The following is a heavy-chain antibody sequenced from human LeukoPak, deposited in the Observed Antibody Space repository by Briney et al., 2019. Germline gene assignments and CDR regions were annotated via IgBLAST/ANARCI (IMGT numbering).Heavy chain of an antibody. V-gene: IGHV4-38-2*02. CDR1: RYSISSGYY. CDR2: IYHSGSA. CDR3: ARAGATVTSYYYYYMDV. Sequence: SETLSLTCSVSRYSISSGYYWAWIRQPPGKGLEWIGSIYHSGSAYYNASLKSRVTISVDTSKNQISLELPSVTAADTAVYYCARAGATVTSYYYYYMDVWGKGTTVTVSS. J-gene: IGHJ6*03. D-gene: IGHD4-11*01.